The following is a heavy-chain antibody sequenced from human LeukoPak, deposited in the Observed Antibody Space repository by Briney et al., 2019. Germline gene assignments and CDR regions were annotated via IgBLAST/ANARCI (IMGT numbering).Heavy chain of an antibody. Sequence: GGSLRLSCAASGFTFSDYYMSWIRQAPGKGLEWVSYISTSGSTIYYADSVKGRFTISRDNAKNSLYLQMNSLRAEDTAVYYCARDGVLRYFDWLFPYYMDVWGKGTTVTISS. CDR2: ISTSGSTI. D-gene: IGHD3-9*01. J-gene: IGHJ6*03. CDR1: GFTFSDYY. CDR3: ARDGVLRYFDWLFPYYMDV. V-gene: IGHV3-11*01.